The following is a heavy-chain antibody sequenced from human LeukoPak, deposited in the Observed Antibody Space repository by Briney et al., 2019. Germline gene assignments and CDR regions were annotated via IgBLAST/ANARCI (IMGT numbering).Heavy chain of an antibody. V-gene: IGHV3-7*03. CDR3: ARVIGGIRYFDWYNWFDP. D-gene: IGHD3-9*01. CDR1: VLSNKVQW. Sequence: GGPLRLSCVASVLSNKVQWMHWVPQAPGQGLEGVANIKHEGSGESYVDSVKGRFTIPRDNAKNSLYLQMNSLRAEDTAVYYCARVIGGIRYFDWYNWFDPWGQGTLVTVSS. CDR2: IKHEGSGE. J-gene: IGHJ5*02.